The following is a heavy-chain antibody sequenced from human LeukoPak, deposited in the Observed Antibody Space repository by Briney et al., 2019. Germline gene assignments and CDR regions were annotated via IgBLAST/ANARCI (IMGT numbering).Heavy chain of an antibody. CDR3: ARGHGDRDAFDI. J-gene: IGHJ3*02. V-gene: IGHV3-21*01. D-gene: IGHD4-17*01. CDR1: GFTFSSYS. Sequence: GGSLRLSCAASGFTFSSYSMNWVRQAPGKGLEWVSSISSSSSYIYYADSVKGRFTISRDNAKNSLYLQMNSLRAEDTAVYYCARGHGDRDAFDIWGQGTMVTVPS. CDR2: ISSSSSYI.